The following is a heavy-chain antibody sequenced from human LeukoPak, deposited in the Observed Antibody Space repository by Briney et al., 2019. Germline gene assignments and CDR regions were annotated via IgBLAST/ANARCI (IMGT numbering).Heavy chain of an antibody. Sequence: SETLSLTCTVSGGSISSYYWSWIRQPPGKGLEWIGYIYYSGSTRYNPSLKSRVTISVDTSKNQFSLKLSSVTAADTAVYYCARHSPYGDYRGAFDIWGQGTMVTVSS. CDR3: ARHSPYGDYRGAFDI. CDR2: IYYSGST. CDR1: GGSISSYY. V-gene: IGHV4-59*08. D-gene: IGHD4-17*01. J-gene: IGHJ3*02.